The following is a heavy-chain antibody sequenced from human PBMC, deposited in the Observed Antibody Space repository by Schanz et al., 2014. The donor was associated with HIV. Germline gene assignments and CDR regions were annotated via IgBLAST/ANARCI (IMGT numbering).Heavy chain of an antibody. Sequence: EVQLVESGGGLVQPGGSLRLSCAASGFTFGIYWMTWVRQAPGKGLEWVANIKEDGSEKYYADSVKGRFTISRDNAKNSLYLQMNSLRAEDTAVYYCVLPSAKIVGGLGEHYFDHWGQGTLVTVSS. J-gene: IGHJ4*02. CDR3: VLPSAKIVGGLGEHYFDH. V-gene: IGHV3-7*01. CDR1: GFTFGIYW. CDR2: IKEDGSEK. D-gene: IGHD1-26*01.